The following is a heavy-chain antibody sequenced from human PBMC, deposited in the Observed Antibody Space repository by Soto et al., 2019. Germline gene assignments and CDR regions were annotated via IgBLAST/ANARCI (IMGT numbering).Heavy chain of an antibody. CDR1: GFTFSSYS. V-gene: IGHV3-21*01. D-gene: IGHD3-16*01. Sequence: EVQLVESGGGQVKPGGSLRLSCAASGFTFSSYSMNWVRQAPGKGLEWVSSISSSSSYIYYADSVKGRFTISRDNAKNSLYLQMNSLRAEDTAVYYCARVEGEGYYYYYYMDVWGKGTTVTVSS. J-gene: IGHJ6*03. CDR3: ARVEGEGYYYYYYMDV. CDR2: ISSSSSYI.